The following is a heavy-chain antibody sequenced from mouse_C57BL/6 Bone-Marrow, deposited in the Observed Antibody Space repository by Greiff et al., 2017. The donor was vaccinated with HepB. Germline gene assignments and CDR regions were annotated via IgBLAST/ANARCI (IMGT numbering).Heavy chain of an antibody. Sequence: VQLKESGEGLVKPGGSLKLSCAASGFTFSSYAMSWVRQTPEKRLEWVAYISSGGDYIYYADTVKGRFTISRDNARNTLYLQMSSLKSEDTAMYYCTRGVIYYGNYVGFDYWGQGTTLTVSS. CDR1: GFTFSSYA. J-gene: IGHJ2*01. D-gene: IGHD2-1*01. V-gene: IGHV5-9-1*02. CDR3: TRGVIYYGNYVGFDY. CDR2: ISSGGDYI.